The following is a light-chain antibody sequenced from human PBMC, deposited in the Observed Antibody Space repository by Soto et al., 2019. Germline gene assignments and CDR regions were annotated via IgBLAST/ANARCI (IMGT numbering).Light chain of an antibody. J-gene: IGKJ1*01. CDR2: TSS. CDR3: QQTYGALTWT. V-gene: IGKV1-39*01. Sequence: DIPMTQSHSSLSASVGDRFTITCRASQTINNYLNWYQQKPGRAPKLLISTSSSLQSGVPSRFSGRGSGTDFTLTINSLQPEDFATYYCQQTYGALTWTFGQGTKVDIK. CDR1: QTINNY.